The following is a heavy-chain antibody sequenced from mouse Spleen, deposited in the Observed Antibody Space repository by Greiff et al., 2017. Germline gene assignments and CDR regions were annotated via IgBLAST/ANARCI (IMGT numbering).Heavy chain of an antibody. CDR1: GYTFTSYW. CDR2: IDPSDSET. CDR3: ARDYDYSCYFDY. D-gene: IGHD2-4*01. J-gene: IGHJ2*01. Sequence: QVQLQQPGAELVRPGSSVKLSCKASGYTFTSYWMHWVKQRPIQGLEWIGNIDPSDSETHYNQKFKDKATLTVDKSSSTAYMQLSSLTSEDSAVYYGARDYDYSCYFDYWGQGTTLTVSS. V-gene: IGHV1-52*01.